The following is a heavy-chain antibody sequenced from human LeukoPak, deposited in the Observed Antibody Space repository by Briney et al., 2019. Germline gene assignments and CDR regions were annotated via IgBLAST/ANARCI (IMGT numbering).Heavy chain of an antibody. CDR2: INSGGSDS. CDR3: ARGHSTGCFDY. D-gene: IGHD1-14*01. Sequence: GGSLRLSCAASGFTFDDYGMSWVRQAPGKGLVWVSRINSGGSDSIYADSVKGRFTISRDNAQNTVYLQMNSLRAEDTAIYYCARGHSTGCFDYWGQGTLVTVSS. V-gene: IGHV3-74*01. J-gene: IGHJ4*02. CDR1: GFTFDDYG.